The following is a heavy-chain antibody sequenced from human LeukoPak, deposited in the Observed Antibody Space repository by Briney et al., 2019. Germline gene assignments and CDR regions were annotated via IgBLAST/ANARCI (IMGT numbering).Heavy chain of an antibody. D-gene: IGHD3-9*01. V-gene: IGHV5-51*01. CDR1: GYSFTSYW. Sequence: EESLKISCQGSGYSFTSYWIGWVRQMPGKGLEWMAIIYPDDSNTRYSPSFRGQVTISVDKSTRTAYLQWSSLKASDTAMYYCARHGYDTFTGYYTGIWFWGQGTLVTVSS. CDR2: IYPDDSNT. J-gene: IGHJ4*02. CDR3: ARHGYDTFTGYYTGIWF.